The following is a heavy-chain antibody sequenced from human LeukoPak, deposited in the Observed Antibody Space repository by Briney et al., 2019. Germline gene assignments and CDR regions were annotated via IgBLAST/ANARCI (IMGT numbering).Heavy chain of an antibody. CDR2: IYYSGST. Sequence: SETLSLTCTVSGGSISSSSYYWGWIRQPPGKGLEWIGSIYYSGSTYYNPSRKSCVTISVDTSKNKFSLKLSSVTAADTAVYYCARHPDYSNYESPYYYYYYYMDVWGKGTTVTVSS. D-gene: IGHD4-11*01. J-gene: IGHJ6*03. CDR3: ARHPDYSNYESPYYYYYYYMDV. V-gene: IGHV4-39*01. CDR1: GGSISSSSYY.